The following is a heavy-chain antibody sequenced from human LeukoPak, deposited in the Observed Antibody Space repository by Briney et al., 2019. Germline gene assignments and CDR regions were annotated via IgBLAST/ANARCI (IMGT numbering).Heavy chain of an antibody. CDR1: GGSISSSNSY. Sequence: SETLSLTCTLSGGSISSSNSYWGWIRQSPGMGLEWIGNIYYSGKIYYNSSLKSRVTMSADASKNQFSLRLRSVTAADTAVYYCASSKPSRGSGSYSPFSRFDPWGQGTLVTVSS. CDR2: IYYSGKI. D-gene: IGHD3-10*01. J-gene: IGHJ5*02. CDR3: ASSKPSRGSGSYSPFSRFDP. V-gene: IGHV4-39*07.